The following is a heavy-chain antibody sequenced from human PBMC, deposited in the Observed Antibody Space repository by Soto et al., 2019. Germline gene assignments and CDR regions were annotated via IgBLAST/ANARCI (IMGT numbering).Heavy chain of an antibody. J-gene: IGHJ4*02. CDR3: TTYSRYFDD. D-gene: IGHD4-4*01. Sequence: GGSMRLSCAASGFTFSTYAMTWVRQAPGKGLEWVSAISGSGGSTFYADSVKGRFTISRDNSKNTLYLQMNILRAEDTAVYYCTTYSRYFDDVGQRTLVTVSS. CDR2: ISGSGGST. V-gene: IGHV3-23*01. CDR1: GFTFSTYA.